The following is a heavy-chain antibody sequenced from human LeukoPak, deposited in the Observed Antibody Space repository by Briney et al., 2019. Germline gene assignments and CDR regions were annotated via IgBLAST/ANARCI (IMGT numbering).Heavy chain of an antibody. D-gene: IGHD4-17*01. V-gene: IGHV4-59*01. Sequence: SETLSLTCTVSGGSISSYYWSWLRQPPGKGLEWIGYIYYSGSTNYNPSLKSRVTISVDTSKNQFSLKLSSVTAADTAVDYCAREGTTVTHDDAFDIWGQGTMVTVSS. J-gene: IGHJ3*02. CDR2: IYYSGST. CDR1: GGSISSYY. CDR3: AREGTTVTHDDAFDI.